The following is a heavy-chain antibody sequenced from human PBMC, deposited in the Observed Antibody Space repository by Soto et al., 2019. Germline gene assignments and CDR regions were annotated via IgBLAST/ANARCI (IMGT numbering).Heavy chain of an antibody. J-gene: IGHJ6*03. CDR1: GFTFDDYA. V-gene: IGHV3-9*01. CDR2: ISWNSGSI. CDR3: AKAVAGTHYDYMDV. D-gene: IGHD6-19*01. Sequence: EVQLVESGGGLVQPGRSLRLSCAASGFTFDDYAMHWVRQAPGKGLEWVSGISWNSGSIGYADSVKGRFTISRDNAKNSLYMQMNSLRAEDTALYYCAKAVAGTHYDYMDVWGKGTTVTVSS.